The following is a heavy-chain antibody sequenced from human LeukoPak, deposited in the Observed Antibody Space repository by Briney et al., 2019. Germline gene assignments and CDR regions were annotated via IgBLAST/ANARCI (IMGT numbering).Heavy chain of an antibody. V-gene: IGHV3-23*01. J-gene: IGHJ4*02. CDR1: GFTLSTNA. CDR3: AKDVGKWESLHYFDY. CDR2: ISGSGAST. Sequence: GGSLRLSCLTSGFTLSTNAMSWVRQAPGKGLEWISGISGSGASTYYADSVKGRFTISRDDSRNTLYLQMNSLRGDDTAVYYCAKDVGKWESLHYFDYWGQGTLVTVSS. D-gene: IGHD1-26*01.